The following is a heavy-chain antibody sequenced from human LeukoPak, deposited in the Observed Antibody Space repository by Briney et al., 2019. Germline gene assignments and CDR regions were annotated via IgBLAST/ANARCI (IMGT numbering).Heavy chain of an antibody. Sequence: GRSLRLSCAASGFTFISYGMHWVRQAPGKGLEWVAVISYDGSNKYYADSVKGRFTISRDNSKNTLYLQMNSLRAEDTAVYYCAKDSIAVAGTYFDYWGQETLVTVSS. V-gene: IGHV3-30*18. J-gene: IGHJ4*02. CDR3: AKDSIAVAGTYFDY. CDR2: ISYDGSNK. D-gene: IGHD6-19*01. CDR1: GFTFISYG.